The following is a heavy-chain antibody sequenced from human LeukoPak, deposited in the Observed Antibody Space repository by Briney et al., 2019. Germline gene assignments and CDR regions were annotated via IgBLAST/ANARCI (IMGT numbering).Heavy chain of an antibody. J-gene: IGHJ4*02. D-gene: IGHD3-9*01. CDR1: GGSININTYY. Sequence: SETLSLTCTVSGGSININTYYWGWIRQPPGKGLEWIGSIYYSGSTYYNPSLKSRVTISVDTSKNQFSLKLSSVTAADTAVYYCARGAGYYHFDYWGQGTLVTVSS. CDR3: ARGAGYYHFDY. V-gene: IGHV4-39*07. CDR2: IYYSGST.